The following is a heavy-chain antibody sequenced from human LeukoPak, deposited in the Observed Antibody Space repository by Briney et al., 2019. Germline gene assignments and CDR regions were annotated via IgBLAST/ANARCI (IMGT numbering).Heavy chain of an antibody. J-gene: IGHJ4*02. CDR3: ARDAAAHGLFDY. CDR2: INPSGATT. V-gene: IGHV1-46*01. D-gene: IGHD6-13*01. Sequence: ASVKVSCKASGYTFTSYAMNWVRQAPGQGLEWMGMINPSGATTSYAQKFQGRVTMTRDMSTSTVYMELSSLRFEDTAVYYCARDAAAHGLFDYWGQGTLVTVSS. CDR1: GYTFTSYA.